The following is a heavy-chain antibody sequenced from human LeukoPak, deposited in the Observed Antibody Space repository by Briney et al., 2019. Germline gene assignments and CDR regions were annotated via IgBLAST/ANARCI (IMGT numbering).Heavy chain of an antibody. V-gene: IGHV3-74*01. CDR2: INSDGRST. Sequence: GGSLRLSCAASGFTFSSHGMNWVRQAPGKGLVWVSRINSDGRSTNYADSVKGRFTISRDNAKNTLYLQMNSLRAEDTAVYYCARGADSGYSSGNWGQGTVVSVSS. CDR3: ARGADSGYSSGN. D-gene: IGHD6-19*01. J-gene: IGHJ4*02. CDR1: GFTFSSHG.